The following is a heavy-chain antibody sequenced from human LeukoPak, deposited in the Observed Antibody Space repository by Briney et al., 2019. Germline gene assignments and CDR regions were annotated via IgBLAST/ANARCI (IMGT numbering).Heavy chain of an antibody. J-gene: IGHJ6*03. CDR1: GGSISSGSYY. Sequence: SETLSLTCTVSGGSISSGSYYWSWIRQPAGKGLEWIGRIYTSGSTNYNPSLKSRVTISVDTSKNQFSLKLSSVTAADTAVYYCARVLAAFYYYYMDVWGKGTTVTVSS. CDR2: IYTSGST. V-gene: IGHV4-61*02. D-gene: IGHD6-6*01. CDR3: ARVLAAFYYYYMDV.